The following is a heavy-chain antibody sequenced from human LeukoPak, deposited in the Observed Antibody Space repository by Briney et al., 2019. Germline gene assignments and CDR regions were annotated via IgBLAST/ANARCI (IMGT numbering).Heavy chain of an antibody. CDR1: GFTFRSYA. D-gene: IGHD3-16*01. Sequence: PGGSLRLSCAASGFTFRSYAMTWVRQAPGKGLEWVSSISGSGDDTHYADSVKGRFTISRDNSKNMLHLQLNSLRAEDTAVYCAKIGGAVPIDYWGQGTRITVSS. CDR2: ISGSGDDT. CDR3: AKIGGAVPIDY. V-gene: IGHV3-23*01. J-gene: IGHJ4*02.